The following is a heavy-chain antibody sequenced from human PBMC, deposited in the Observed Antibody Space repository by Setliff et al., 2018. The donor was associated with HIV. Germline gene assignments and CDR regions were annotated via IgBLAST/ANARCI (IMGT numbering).Heavy chain of an antibody. CDR3: ARVATTQMWGWFAP. J-gene: IGHJ5*02. CDR2: ISHDGKK. CDR1: GLTFRFYS. D-gene: IGHD1-26*01. Sequence: GGSLRLSCADSGLTFRFYSMFWVRQAPGKGLQWVAGISHDGKKDYADSVRGRFTISRDNSKNTLFLQMNSLGPEDAALYYCARVATTQMWGWFAPWGQGTLVTVSS. V-gene: IGHV3-30-3*01.